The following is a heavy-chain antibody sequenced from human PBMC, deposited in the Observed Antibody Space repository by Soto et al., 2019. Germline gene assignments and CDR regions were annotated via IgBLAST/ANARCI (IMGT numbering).Heavy chain of an antibody. Sequence: GGSLRLSCAASGFTFSSYWMHWVRQAPGKGLVWVSRINSDGSSTSYADSVKGRFTISRDNAKNTLYLQMNSLRAEDTAVYYCARVPLSTMVRGARAGYYYMDVWGKGTTVTVSS. CDR3: ARVPLSTMVRGARAGYYYMDV. D-gene: IGHD3-10*01. V-gene: IGHV3-74*01. J-gene: IGHJ6*03. CDR2: INSDGSST. CDR1: GFTFSSYW.